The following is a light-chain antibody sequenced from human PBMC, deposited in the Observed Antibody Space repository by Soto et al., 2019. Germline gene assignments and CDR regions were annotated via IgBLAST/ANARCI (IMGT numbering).Light chain of an antibody. CDR1: QTISSW. V-gene: IGKV1-5*03. J-gene: IGKJ1*01. CDR3: QHYNSYSEA. CDR2: KAP. Sequence: DIQMTQSPSTLSGSVGDRVTITCRASQTISSWLAWYQQKPGKAPKLLIYKAPTLKSGVPSRFSGSRSGTEFTLTISSLQPDDFATYCCQHYNSYSEAFGQGTKGERK.